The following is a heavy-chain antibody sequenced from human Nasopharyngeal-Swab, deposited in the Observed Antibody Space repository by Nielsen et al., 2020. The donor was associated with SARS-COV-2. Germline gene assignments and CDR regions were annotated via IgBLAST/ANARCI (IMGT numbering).Heavy chain of an antibody. D-gene: IGHD4-17*01. J-gene: IGHJ4*02. Sequence: GESLKISCAASGFTFSSSGMDWVRQAPGKGLEWVAVISYDGSNEYYEDSVKGRFTISRDNSKNTLYLQMNSLRVEDTAVYYCAKDVHGDYGGIDYWGQGTLVTVPS. V-gene: IGHV3-30*18. CDR1: GFTFSSSG. CDR2: ISYDGSNE. CDR3: AKDVHGDYGGIDY.